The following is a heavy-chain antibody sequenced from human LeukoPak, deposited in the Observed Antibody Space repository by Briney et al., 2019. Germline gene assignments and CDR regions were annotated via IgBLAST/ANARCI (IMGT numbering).Heavy chain of an antibody. V-gene: IGHV3-23*01. CDR1: GFTFSSYA. CDR3: AKDITYYDFWSGYYDTTIFDY. D-gene: IGHD3-3*01. Sequence: PGGSLRLSCAASGFTFSSYAMGWVRQAPGKGLEWVSAISGSGGSTYYADSVKGRFTISRDNSKNTLYLQMNSLRAEDTAVYYCAKDITYYDFWSGYYDTTIFDYWGQGTLVTVSS. CDR2: ISGSGGST. J-gene: IGHJ4*02.